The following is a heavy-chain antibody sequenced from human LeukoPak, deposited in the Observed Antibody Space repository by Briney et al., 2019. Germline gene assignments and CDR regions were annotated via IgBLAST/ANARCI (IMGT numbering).Heavy chain of an antibody. J-gene: IGHJ4*02. D-gene: IGHD3-22*01. CDR2: IYHSGST. CDR3: ARTAYDSSGYQYYFDY. V-gene: IGHV4-4*02. CDR1: GGSISSSNW. Sequence: SETLSLTCAVSGGSISSSNWWSWVRQPPGKGLEWIGEIYHSGSTNYNPSLKSRVTISVDKSKNQFSLKLSSVTAADTAVYYCARTAYDSSGYQYYFDYWGQGTLVAVSS.